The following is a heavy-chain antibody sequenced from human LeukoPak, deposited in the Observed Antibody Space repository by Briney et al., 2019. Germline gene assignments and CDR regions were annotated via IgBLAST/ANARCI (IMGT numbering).Heavy chain of an antibody. CDR2: LSYDGSNK. CDR1: GFTFSSYA. D-gene: IGHD3-22*01. V-gene: IGHV3-30*04. Sequence: GGSLRLSCAASGFTFSSYAMHWVRQAPGKGLEWVAVLSYDGSNKYYADSVKGRFTISRDNSKNTLYLQMNSLRAEDTAVYYCARGEYYYDRSRFDYWGQGTLVTVSS. J-gene: IGHJ4*02. CDR3: ARGEYYYDRSRFDY.